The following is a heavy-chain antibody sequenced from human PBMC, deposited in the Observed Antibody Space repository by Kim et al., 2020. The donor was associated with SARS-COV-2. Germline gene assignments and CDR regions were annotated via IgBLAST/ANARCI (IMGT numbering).Heavy chain of an antibody. CDR2: ISSSSSYI. CDR3: ARVVGGTVTTTYYYYGMDV. J-gene: IGHJ6*02. CDR1: GFTFSSYS. D-gene: IGHD4-17*01. V-gene: IGHV3-21*01. Sequence: GGSLRLSCAASGFTFSSYSMNWVRQAPGKGREWVSSISSSSSYIYYTDSVKGRFTISRDNAKNSLYLQMNSLRAEDTAVYYCARVVGGTVTTTYYYYGMDVWCQGTTVTVSS.